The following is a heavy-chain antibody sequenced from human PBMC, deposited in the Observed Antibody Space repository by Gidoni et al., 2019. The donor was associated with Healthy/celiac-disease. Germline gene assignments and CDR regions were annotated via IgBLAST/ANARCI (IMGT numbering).Heavy chain of an antibody. D-gene: IGHD5-12*01. V-gene: IGHV1-3*01. CDR1: GYTFTSYA. Sequence: QVQLLQSGAEVKKPGASVKVSCKSSGYTFTSYAMHWVRQAPGQRLEWMGWIHAGNGNTKYSKKFQGRVTITRDTAERTAYMELSSLRSEEKAVYYCARVTQEMATIMDYGGQGTLGTVSS. J-gene: IGHJ4*02. CDR2: IHAGNGNT. CDR3: ARVTQEMATIMDY.